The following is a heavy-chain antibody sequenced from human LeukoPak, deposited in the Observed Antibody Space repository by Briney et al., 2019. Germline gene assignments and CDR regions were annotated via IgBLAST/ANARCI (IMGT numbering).Heavy chain of an antibody. V-gene: IGHV4-38-2*02. Sequence: SETLSLTCTVSGYSISSGYYWGWIRQPPGKGLEWIGSIYHSGSTYYNPSLKSRVTISVDTSKNQFSLKLSSVTAADTAVYYCARVGRRGYYDSSGYRWVFDYWGQGTLVTVSS. CDR3: ARVGRRGYYDSSGYRWVFDY. CDR1: GYSISSGYY. CDR2: IYHSGST. J-gene: IGHJ4*02. D-gene: IGHD3-22*01.